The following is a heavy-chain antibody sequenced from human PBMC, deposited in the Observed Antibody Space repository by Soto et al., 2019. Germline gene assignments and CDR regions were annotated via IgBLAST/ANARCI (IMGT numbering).Heavy chain of an antibody. CDR3: AKVLQISLMRSYSYAVDV. J-gene: IGHJ3*01. Sequence: EVQLLDSGGGLVQPGGYLRLSCAASGFTFKNSAMSWVRQAPGKGLAWVSSIRGSGVNTHYEDSVKGRFTISKDNSNNTLYLPMISHRAEDTAVYYCAKVLQISLMRSYSYAVDVWGQGKMVTVST. CDR2: IRGSGVNT. V-gene: IGHV3-23*01. D-gene: IGHD5-18*01. CDR1: GFTFKNSA.